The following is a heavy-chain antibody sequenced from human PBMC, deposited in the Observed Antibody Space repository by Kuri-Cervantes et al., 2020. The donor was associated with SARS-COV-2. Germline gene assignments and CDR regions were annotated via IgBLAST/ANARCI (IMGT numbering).Heavy chain of an antibody. D-gene: IGHD7-27*01. CDR3: ARDLRMGKSLDY. V-gene: IGHV3-7*01. CDR2: IKKDGSEG. CDR1: GLTFSNYW. Sequence: LSLTCAASGLTFSNYWMRWVRQAPGKGPEWVASIKKDGSEGYYVDSVKGRFTISRDDAKNSLYLQMNSLRDEDTAVYYCARDLRMGKSLDYWGQGTLVTVSS. J-gene: IGHJ4*02.